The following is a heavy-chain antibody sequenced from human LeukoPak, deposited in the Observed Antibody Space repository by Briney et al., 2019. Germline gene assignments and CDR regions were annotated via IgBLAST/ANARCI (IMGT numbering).Heavy chain of an antibody. CDR1: GFTFTRYA. Sequence: GGSLRLSCAASGFTFTRYAMTWVRQAPGKGLEWVSAISGSGGSTYYADSVKGRFTISRDNSKNTLYLQMNSLRAEDTAVYYCAREGDSSSWYAFDYWGQGTLVTVSS. CDR3: AREGDSSSWYAFDY. J-gene: IGHJ4*02. CDR2: ISGSGGST. D-gene: IGHD6-13*01. V-gene: IGHV3-23*01.